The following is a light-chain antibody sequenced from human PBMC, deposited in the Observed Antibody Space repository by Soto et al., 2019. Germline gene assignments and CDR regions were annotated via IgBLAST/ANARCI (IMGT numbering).Light chain of an antibody. CDR1: SSDVGGYHY. V-gene: IGLV2-14*01. CDR2: EVS. CDR3: SSYTSTSTPYYV. J-gene: IGLJ1*01. Sequence: QSVLTQPASVSGSPGQSITISCTGTSSDVGGYHYVSWYQHHPGKAPKLMLYEVSNRPSGVSNRFSGAKSGNTASLTISGLQAEDEADYYCSSYTSTSTPYYVFGTGTKFTVL.